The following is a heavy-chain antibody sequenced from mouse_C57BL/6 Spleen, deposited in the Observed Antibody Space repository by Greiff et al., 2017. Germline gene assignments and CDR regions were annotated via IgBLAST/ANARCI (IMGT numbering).Heavy chain of an antibody. D-gene: IGHD3-2*02. CDR3: AREGDSSCLNYFDY. Sequence: QVQLRQPGAELVMPGASVKLSCKASGYTFTSYWMHWVKQRPGQGLEWIGEIDPSDSYTNYNQKFKGKSTLTVDKSSSTAYMQLSSLTSEDSAVYYCAREGDSSCLNYFDYWGQGTTLTVSS. CDR1: GYTFTSYW. V-gene: IGHV1-69*01. J-gene: IGHJ2*01. CDR2: IDPSDSYT.